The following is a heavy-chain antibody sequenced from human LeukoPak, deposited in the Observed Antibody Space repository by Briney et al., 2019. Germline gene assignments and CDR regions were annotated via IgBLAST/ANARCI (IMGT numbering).Heavy chain of an antibody. CDR1: GYSLTNHY. CDR3: ARGPAAIHP. Sequence: SETLSLTCAVYGYSLTNHYWIWIRQPPGKGLEWVGEVLHTGGTNYNPSLKSRVTISVDTSKNQFFLKLTSVTAADTAVYYCARGPAAIHPWCPGTLVTVSS. D-gene: IGHD2-2*01. J-gene: IGHJ5*02. V-gene: IGHV4-34*12. CDR2: VLHTGGT.